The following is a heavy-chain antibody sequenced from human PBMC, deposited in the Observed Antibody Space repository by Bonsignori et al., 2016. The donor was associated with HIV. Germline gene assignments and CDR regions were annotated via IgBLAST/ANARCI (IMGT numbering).Heavy chain of an antibody. CDR2: IYTSGST. V-gene: IGHV4-61*02. CDR1: GGSISSGSYY. D-gene: IGHD1-26*01. Sequence: SETLSLTCTVSGGSISSGSYYWSWIRQPAGKGLEWIGRIYTSGSTNYNPSLKSRVTISVDTSKNQFSLKLSSVTAADTAVYYCARDIVGAIYYYYYYYMDVWGKGTTVTVSS. CDR3: ARDIVGAIYYYYYYYMDV. J-gene: IGHJ6*03.